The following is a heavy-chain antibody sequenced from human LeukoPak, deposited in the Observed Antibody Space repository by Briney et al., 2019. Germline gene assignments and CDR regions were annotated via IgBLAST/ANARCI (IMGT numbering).Heavy chain of an antibody. Sequence: SETLSLTCTVSGGSLCSGGYYWSWIRQHPGKGLEWIGYIYYSRRTYYNPSLKSRVTISVDTSKNPFSLKLSSVTAADTAVYYCAREDPDSSGYYYVAYWGQGTLVTASS. V-gene: IGHV4-31*03. J-gene: IGHJ4*02. CDR2: IYYSRRT. D-gene: IGHD3-22*01. CDR1: GGSLCSGGYY. CDR3: AREDPDSSGYYYVAY.